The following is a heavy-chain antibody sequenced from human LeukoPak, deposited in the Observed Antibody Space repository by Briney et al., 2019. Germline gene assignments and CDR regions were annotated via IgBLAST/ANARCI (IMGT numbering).Heavy chain of an antibody. Sequence: GGSLRLSCAASGFTFSNHWMSWVRQAPGKGLEWVARLHANGDEKNFVGSVQGRFTVSRDNAKNSLYLQMNSLRVEDTAVYYCARGGYSFDYLGQGTLVTVSS. D-gene: IGHD5-12*01. CDR2: LHANGDEK. CDR3: ARGGYSFDY. V-gene: IGHV3-7*01. CDR1: GFTFSNHW. J-gene: IGHJ4*02.